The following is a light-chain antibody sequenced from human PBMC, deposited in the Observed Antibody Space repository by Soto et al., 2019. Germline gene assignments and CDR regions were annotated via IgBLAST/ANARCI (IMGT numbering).Light chain of an antibody. V-gene: IGKV3-15*01. CDR2: GVS. Sequence: IVMAQSPATLSVSPGERAPLSCRASQRVSSNLAWYQQKPGQAPRLLIYGVSTRATGIPARFSGSGSGTDFTLTISSLQSEDFAVYYWQQSKTFGKGTKV. J-gene: IGKJ1*01. CDR1: QRVSSN. CDR3: QQSKT.